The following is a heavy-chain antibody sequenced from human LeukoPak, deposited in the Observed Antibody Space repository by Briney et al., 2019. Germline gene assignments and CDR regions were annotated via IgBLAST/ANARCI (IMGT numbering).Heavy chain of an antibody. D-gene: IGHD6-19*01. CDR3: AREGGSGWYSGWFDP. V-gene: IGHV3-7*03. CDR1: AFIFSYYW. J-gene: IGHJ5*02. Sequence: GGSLRLSCAPSAFIFSYYWMSWVRQAPGKGLEWVANINQDGSEKKYVDSAKGRFTISRDNAENLLYLQMNNLRAEDTAVYYCAREGGSGWYSGWFDPWGQGTLVTVSS. CDR2: INQDGSEK.